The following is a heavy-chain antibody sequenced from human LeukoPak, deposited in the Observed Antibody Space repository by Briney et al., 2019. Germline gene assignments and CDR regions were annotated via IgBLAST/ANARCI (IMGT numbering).Heavy chain of an antibody. CDR2: IYYSGST. CDR1: RDSIRSGDDY. CDR3: ARARFLEWLLVDFDY. J-gene: IGHJ4*02. V-gene: IGHV4-30-4*08. D-gene: IGHD3-3*01. Sequence: SQTLSLTCTVPRDSIRSGDDYWSWIRQPPGKGLEWIGYIYYSGSTYYNPSLKSRVTISVDTSKNQFSLKLSSLTAADTAVYYCARARFLEWLLVDFDYWGQGTLVTVSS.